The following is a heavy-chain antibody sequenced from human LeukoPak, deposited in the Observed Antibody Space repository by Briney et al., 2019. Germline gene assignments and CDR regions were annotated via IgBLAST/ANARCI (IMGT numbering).Heavy chain of an antibody. CDR2: IIPISGTT. D-gene: IGHD3-16*02. CDR1: GGTFNSYA. J-gene: IGHJ5*02. V-gene: IGHV1-69*13. CDR3: ARVSIQQNSYGYIKVTSFLDP. Sequence: SVKVSCKASGGTFNSYAINWVRQAPGQGLEWMGGIIPISGTTTYAQKFQGRVSITADESMRTAYMELSSLRSDDTAVYYCARVSIQQNSYGYIKVTSFLDPWGQGTLVTVSP.